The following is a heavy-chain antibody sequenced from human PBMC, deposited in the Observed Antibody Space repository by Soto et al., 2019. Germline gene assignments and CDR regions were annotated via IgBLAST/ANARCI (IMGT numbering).Heavy chain of an antibody. CDR3: ARIRLGYCSSTSCSAPFDY. J-gene: IGHJ4*02. CDR2: IDWDDDK. D-gene: IGHD2-2*01. V-gene: IGHV2-70*01. Sequence: GPTLVNPTQTLTLTCTFSGFSLSTSGMCVSWIRQPPGKALEWLALIDWDDDKYYSTSLKTRLTISKDTSKNQVVLTMTNMDPVDTATYYCARIRLGYCSSTSCSAPFDYWGQGTLVTVSS. CDR1: GFSLSTSGMC.